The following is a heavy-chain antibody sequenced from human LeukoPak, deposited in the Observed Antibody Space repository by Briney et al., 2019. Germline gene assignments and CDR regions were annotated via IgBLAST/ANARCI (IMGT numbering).Heavy chain of an antibody. CDR1: GFPFSSYA. CDR3: ARVVDYDFWSGYYGIDY. V-gene: IGHV3-33*08. J-gene: IGHJ4*02. CDR2: IWYDGSNK. Sequence: GGSLRLSCAASGFPFSSYAMHWVRQAPGKGLEWVAVIWYDGSNKYYADSVKGRFTISRDNSKNTLYLQMNSLRAEDTAVYYCARVVDYDFWSGYYGIDYWGQGTLVTVSS. D-gene: IGHD3-3*01.